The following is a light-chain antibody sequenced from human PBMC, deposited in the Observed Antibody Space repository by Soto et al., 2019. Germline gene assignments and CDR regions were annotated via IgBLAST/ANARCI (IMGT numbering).Light chain of an antibody. V-gene: IGKV1-12*01. CDR3: QQADSFPLS. CDR1: QSIYKW. CDR2: AAT. J-gene: IGKJ4*01. Sequence: DIQMTQSPSSVSASIGDRVTISGRASQSIYKWLVWYQQKPGKAPKLLIYAATRLQSGVPSRFSGSGYGTDFTLPISSLQPEDSATYYCQQADSFPLSFRGGTKVEI.